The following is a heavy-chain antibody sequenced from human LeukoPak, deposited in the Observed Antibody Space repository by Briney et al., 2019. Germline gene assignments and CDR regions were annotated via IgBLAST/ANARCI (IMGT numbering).Heavy chain of an antibody. D-gene: IGHD2-15*01. Sequence: SVKVSCKASGGTFSNYAISWVRQAPGQGLEWMGGIIPIFGTANYAQKFQGRVTITADKSTSTAYMELSSLRSEDTAVYYCARDRVLGYCSGGSCYSGWAFQYWGQGTLVTVSS. CDR1: GGTFSNYA. J-gene: IGHJ4*02. V-gene: IGHV1-69*06. CDR2: IIPIFGTA. CDR3: ARDRVLGYCSGGSCYSGWAFQY.